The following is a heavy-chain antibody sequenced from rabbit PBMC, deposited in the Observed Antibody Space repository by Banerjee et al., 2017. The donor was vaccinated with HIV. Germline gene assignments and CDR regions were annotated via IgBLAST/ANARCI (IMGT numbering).Heavy chain of an antibody. V-gene: IGHV1S45*01. Sequence: QEQLEESGGGLVQPEGSLTLTCTASGFSFSRSYCMCWVRQAPGKGLEWIGCIYTDSGSTYYASWAKGRFTISKTSSTTVTLQMTSLTAADTATYFCARDGGYAGYGYATVYFNLWGPGTLVTVS. CDR3: ARDGGYAGYGYATVYFNL. D-gene: IGHD6-1*01. CDR1: GFSFSRSYC. CDR2: IYTDSGST. J-gene: IGHJ4*01.